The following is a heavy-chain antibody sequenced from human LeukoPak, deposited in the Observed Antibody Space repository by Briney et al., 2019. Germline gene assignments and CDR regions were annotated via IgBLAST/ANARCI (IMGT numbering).Heavy chain of an antibody. CDR3: AKTSVGEGRIIGSGYFDN. J-gene: IGHJ4*02. D-gene: IGHD2-15*01. Sequence: GGSLRLSCAASGFTFSNHAMNWVRQAPGKGLDWVSIISGRGTVTYYADSVKGRFTISRDNSKNTLYLQMNSLRAEDTAVYYCAKTSVGEGRIIGSGYFDNWGQGTLDTVSS. CDR1: GFTFSNHA. V-gene: IGHV3-23*01. CDR2: ISGRGTVT.